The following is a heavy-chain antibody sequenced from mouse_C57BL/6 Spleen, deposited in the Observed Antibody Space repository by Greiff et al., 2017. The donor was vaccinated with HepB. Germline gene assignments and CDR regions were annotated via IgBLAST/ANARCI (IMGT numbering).Heavy chain of an antibody. J-gene: IGHJ2*01. Sequence: QVQLQQSGAELVKPGASVKLSCKASGYTFTSYWMQWVKQRPGQGLEWIGEIDPSDSYTNYNQKFKGKATLTVDTSSSTAYMQLSSLTSEDSAVYYCARPYYGSSYFDYWGQGTTLTVSS. D-gene: IGHD1-1*01. V-gene: IGHV1-50*01. CDR3: ARPYYGSSYFDY. CDR2: IDPSDSYT. CDR1: GYTFTSYW.